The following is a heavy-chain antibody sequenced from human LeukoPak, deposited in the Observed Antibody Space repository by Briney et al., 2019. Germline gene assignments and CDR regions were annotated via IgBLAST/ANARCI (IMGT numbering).Heavy chain of an antibody. J-gene: IGHJ5*02. CDR3: ARDLGQYYDTSDNWFDP. CDR1: GFTFSTYE. V-gene: IGHV3-48*03. CDR2: ISSSGGTI. Sequence: GGSLRLSCAASGFTFSTYEMNWVRKAPGKGLEWVSYISSSGGTIHYSDSVKGRFTISRDNAKNSLYLQMNSLRAEDTAVYYCARDLGQYYDTSDNWFDPWGQGTLVTVSS. D-gene: IGHD3-22*01.